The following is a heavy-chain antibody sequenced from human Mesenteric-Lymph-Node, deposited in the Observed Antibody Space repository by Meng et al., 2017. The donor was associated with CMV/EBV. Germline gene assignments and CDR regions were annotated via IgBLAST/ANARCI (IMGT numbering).Heavy chain of an antibody. J-gene: IGHJ4*02. D-gene: IGHD4-23*01. CDR1: GGSFSGYY. Sequence: QGHRQKWGVVLLKPSGTLSLTCAVYGGSFSGYYWSWIRQPPGKGLEWIGEINHSGSTNYNPSLKSRVTISVDTSKNQFSLKLSSVTAADTAVYYCARHQRWLKSEGGFNYWGQGTLVTVSS. CDR2: INHSGST. V-gene: IGHV4-34*01. CDR3: ARHQRWLKSEGGFNY.